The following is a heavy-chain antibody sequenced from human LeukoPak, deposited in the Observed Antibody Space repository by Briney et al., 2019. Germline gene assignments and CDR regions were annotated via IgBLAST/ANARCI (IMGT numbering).Heavy chain of an antibody. CDR2: IYYSGST. J-gene: IGHJ4*02. CDR3: ARMNYDSSAYYYYFDY. Sequence: PSETLSLTCTVSGGSISSSSYYWGWIRQPPGKGLEWIGSIYYSGSTYYNPSLKSRVTISVDTSKNQFSLKLSSVTAADTAVYYCARMNYDSSAYYYYFDYWVQGTLVTVSS. CDR1: GGSISSSSYY. V-gene: IGHV4-39*07. D-gene: IGHD3-22*01.